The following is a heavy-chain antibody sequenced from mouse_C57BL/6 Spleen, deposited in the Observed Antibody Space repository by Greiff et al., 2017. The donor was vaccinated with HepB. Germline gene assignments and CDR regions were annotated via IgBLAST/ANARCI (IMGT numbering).Heavy chain of an antibody. CDR3: ARDSGYWYFDV. CDR2: INYDGSST. V-gene: IGHV5-16*01. CDR1: GFTFSDYY. J-gene: IGHJ1*03. Sequence: EVQLVESEGGLVQPGSSMKLSCTASGFTFSDYYMAWVRQVPEKGLEWVANINYDGSSTYYLDSLKSRFIISRDNAKNILYLQMSSLKSEDTATYYCARDSGYWYFDVWGTGTTVTVSS.